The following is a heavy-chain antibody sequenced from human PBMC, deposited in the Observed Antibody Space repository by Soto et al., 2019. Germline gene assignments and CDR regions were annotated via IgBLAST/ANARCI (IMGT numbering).Heavy chain of an antibody. CDR2: INAGNGNT. Sequence: QVQVVQSGAEVKKPGAPVRVSCKASEYTFTSYVMHWVRQAPGQSLEWMGWINAGNGNTKYSQKFQDRVTITRDTSASTAYMELSSLRSEDTAVYYCARELQGLYYFDYWGQGTLVTVSS. J-gene: IGHJ4*02. CDR1: EYTFTSYV. D-gene: IGHD4-4*01. CDR3: ARELQGLYYFDY. V-gene: IGHV1-3*01.